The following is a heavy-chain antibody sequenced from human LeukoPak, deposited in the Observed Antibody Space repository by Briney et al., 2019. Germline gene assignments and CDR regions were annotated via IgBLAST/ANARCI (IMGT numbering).Heavy chain of an antibody. CDR1: GFTFDDYA. D-gene: IGHD3-9*01. V-gene: IGHV3-23*01. CDR2: ISGSGGST. CDR3: AKASTDILTGYYPDY. Sequence: GGSLRLSCAASGFTFDDYAMHWVRQAPGKGLEWVSAISGSGGSTYYADSVKGRFTISRDNSKNTLYLQMNSLRAEDTAVYYCAKASTDILTGYYPDYWGQGTLVTVSS. J-gene: IGHJ4*02.